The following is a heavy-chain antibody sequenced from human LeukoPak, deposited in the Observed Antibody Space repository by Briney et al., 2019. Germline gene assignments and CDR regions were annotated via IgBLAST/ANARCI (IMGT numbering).Heavy chain of an antibody. J-gene: IGHJ4*02. CDR1: GFTFSTYS. Sequence: GGSLRLSCAASGFTFSTYSMNWVRQAPGKGLEWVSYISSGSNTIYYADSVKGRFTISRDDAKNSLYLQMNSLRAEDTAVCYCARVDALDYWGQGTLVTVSS. V-gene: IGHV3-48*04. CDR2: ISSGSNTI. CDR3: ARVDALDY. D-gene: IGHD3/OR15-3a*01.